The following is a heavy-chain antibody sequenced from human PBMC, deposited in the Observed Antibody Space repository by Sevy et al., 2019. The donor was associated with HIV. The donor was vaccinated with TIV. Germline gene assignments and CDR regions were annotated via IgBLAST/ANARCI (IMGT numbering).Heavy chain of an antibody. J-gene: IGHJ4*02. CDR3: ARDLGSGWFPLDY. Sequence: GGSLILSCAASGFTISSYWVTWVRQAPGKGLEWVANIKQDGSVKKYLDSVRGRFTISRDNSDNTLYLQMNNLGAEDTAVYYCARDLGSGWFPLDYWGQGTLVTVSS. CDR1: GFTISSYW. V-gene: IGHV3-7*01. D-gene: IGHD6-19*01. CDR2: IKQDGSVK.